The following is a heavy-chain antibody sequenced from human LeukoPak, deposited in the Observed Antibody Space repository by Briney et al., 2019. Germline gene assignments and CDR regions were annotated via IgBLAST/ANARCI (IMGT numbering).Heavy chain of an antibody. Sequence: ASVKVSCKASGYTFTGCYMHWVRQAPGQGLEWMGWINPNSGGTNYAQKFQGRVTMTRDTSISTAYMELSRLRSDDTAVYYCARDYYDSSGYHDYWGQGTLVTVSS. V-gene: IGHV1-2*02. CDR2: INPNSGGT. CDR3: ARDYYDSSGYHDY. D-gene: IGHD3-22*01. CDR1: GYTFTGCY. J-gene: IGHJ4*02.